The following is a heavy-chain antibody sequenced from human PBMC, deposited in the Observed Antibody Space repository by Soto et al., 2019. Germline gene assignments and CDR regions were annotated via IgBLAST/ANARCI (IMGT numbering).Heavy chain of an antibody. J-gene: IGHJ4*02. CDR1: GGSISSGGYS. CDR2: ICHSGGT. CDR3: SRGMTTVTTFDY. D-gene: IGHD4-17*01. V-gene: IGHV4-30-2*01. Sequence: SETLSLTCAVSGGSISSGGYSWSWIRQPPGKGLEWIGYICHSGGTYYNPSLKSRVTISVDRSKNQISLKLSSVTAADTAVYYCSRGMTTVTTFDYWGQGTLVTVSS.